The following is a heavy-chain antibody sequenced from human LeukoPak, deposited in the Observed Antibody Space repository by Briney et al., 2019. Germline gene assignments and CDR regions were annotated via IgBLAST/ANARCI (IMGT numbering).Heavy chain of an antibody. D-gene: IGHD6-13*01. CDR2: ISGSGGST. Sequence: GGSLRLSCAASGFTFSSYAMSWVRQAPGKGLEWVSVISGSGGSTYYADSVKGRLTISRDNSKNTLYLQMNSLRAEDTAVYYCAKTSSSYYYYMDVWGKGTTVTVSS. V-gene: IGHV3-23*01. CDR3: AKTSSSYYYYMDV. CDR1: GFTFSSYA. J-gene: IGHJ6*03.